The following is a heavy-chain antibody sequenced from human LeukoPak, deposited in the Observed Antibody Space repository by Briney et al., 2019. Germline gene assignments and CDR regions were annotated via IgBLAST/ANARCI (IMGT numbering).Heavy chain of an antibody. D-gene: IGHD6-6*01. V-gene: IGHV3-30*18. CDR2: ISFDGGHI. J-gene: IGHJ6*02. CDR1: GFTFSSHA. CDR3: AKGQLVDYGMDV. Sequence: PGGSLRLSCVASGFTFSSHAMHWVRQAPDKGLEWVAVISFDGGHIYYADSVKGRFTISRDSSKNTLYLQMNSLRAEDTAIYYCAKGQLVDYGMDVWGQGTTVTVSS.